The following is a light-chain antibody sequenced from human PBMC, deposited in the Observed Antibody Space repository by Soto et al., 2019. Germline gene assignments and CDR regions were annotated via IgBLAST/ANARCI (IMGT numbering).Light chain of an antibody. Sequence: DIHMTHSPSALSASVGDRVTITCRASQSISSWLAWYQQKPGKAPKLLIYKASSLESGVPSRFGGSGSGTEFTLAISSLQPDDFATYYCQQYTSYSPLTFGGGTKVDI. CDR1: QSISSW. V-gene: IGKV1-5*03. J-gene: IGKJ4*01. CDR2: KAS. CDR3: QQYTSYSPLT.